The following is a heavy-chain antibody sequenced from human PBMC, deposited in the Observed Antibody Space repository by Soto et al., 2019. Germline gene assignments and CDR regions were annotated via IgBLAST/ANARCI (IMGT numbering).Heavy chain of an antibody. CDR2: ISGSGNTM. J-gene: IGHJ3*02. Sequence: EVQLVESGGGLVQPGGSLRLSCASSGFTFSSCSMNWVRQAPGKGLEWVSFISGSGNTMYYGDYVKGRFTISRDNAENSVFLQMISLRAEDTAVYYCVREGRSSTSCNTGCAFDIWGQGTMVTVSS. CDR1: GFTFSSCS. CDR3: VREGRSSTSCNTGCAFDI. V-gene: IGHV3-48*04. D-gene: IGHD2-2*02.